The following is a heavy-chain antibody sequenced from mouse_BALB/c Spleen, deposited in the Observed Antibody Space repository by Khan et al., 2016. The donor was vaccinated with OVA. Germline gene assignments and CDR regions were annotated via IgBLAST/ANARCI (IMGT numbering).Heavy chain of an antibody. J-gene: IGHJ2*01. CDR1: GYSFTGYF. V-gene: IGHV1-20*02. Sequence: EVQLQQSGPELVKPGASVKISCKASGYSFTGYFMHWVMQSHGKSLEWIGRINPHFGETFYNQKFGDKATLTGDEAYSTAHLELRSLASEDSAVYYCARIYGSDFDYWGPGTTLTVSS. CDR2: INPHFGET. D-gene: IGHD1-1*01. CDR3: ARIYGSDFDY.